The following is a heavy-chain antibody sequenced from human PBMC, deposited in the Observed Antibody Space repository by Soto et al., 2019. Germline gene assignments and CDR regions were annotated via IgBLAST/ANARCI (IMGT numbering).Heavy chain of an antibody. CDR1: GGSISSSSYY. Sequence: SETLSLTCTVSGGSISSSSYYWGWIRQPPGKGLEWIGSIYYSGSTYYNPSLKSRVTISVDTSKNQFSLKLSSVTAADTAVYYCARQHYYDSSGYYWAAFDIWGQGTMVTVSS. V-gene: IGHV4-39*01. CDR3: ARQHYYDSSGYYWAAFDI. CDR2: IYYSGST. D-gene: IGHD3-22*01. J-gene: IGHJ3*02.